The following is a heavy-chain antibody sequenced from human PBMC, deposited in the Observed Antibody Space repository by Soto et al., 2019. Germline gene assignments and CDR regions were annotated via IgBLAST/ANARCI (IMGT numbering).Heavy chain of an antibody. J-gene: IGHJ4*02. Sequence: QVKLVQSGGEVKKPGASVKISCKASGYTFSSYGISWVRKAPGQELEWMGWISAYNGNTNYAQKFQGRVTMTTDTSTSTAYMELRSLRSDXTAIYYCARTLNEWLLGLEWGQGTLVTVSX. CDR1: GYTFSSYG. V-gene: IGHV1-18*01. CDR2: ISAYNGNT. D-gene: IGHD3-3*01. CDR3: ARTLNEWLLGLE.